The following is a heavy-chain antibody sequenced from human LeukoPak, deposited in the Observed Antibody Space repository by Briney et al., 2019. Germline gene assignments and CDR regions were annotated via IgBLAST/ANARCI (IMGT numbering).Heavy chain of an antibody. CDR2: IWYDGSNK. J-gene: IGHJ4*02. CDR1: GFTFSSYG. Sequence: GGSLRLSCAASGFTFSSYGMHWVRQAPGKGLEWVAVIWYDGSNKYCADSVKGRFTISRDNSKNTLYLQMNSLRAEDTAVYYCAKGADYGETFDYWGQGTLVTVSS. D-gene: IGHD4-17*01. V-gene: IGHV3-30*02. CDR3: AKGADYGETFDY.